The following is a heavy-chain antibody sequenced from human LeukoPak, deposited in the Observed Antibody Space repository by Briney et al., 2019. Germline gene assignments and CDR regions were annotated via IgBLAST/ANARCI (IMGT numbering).Heavy chain of an antibody. CDR3: ARGSRLRASDY. CDR1: GYTFTSYD. CDR2: MNPNSGNT. J-gene: IGHJ4*02. D-gene: IGHD2-2*01. Sequence: ASVTVSYTASGYTFTSYDINWVRQAPGQGVEWVGWMNPNSGNTGYAQKFQGRVTMTRNTSISTAYMELSSLRSEDTAVYYCARGSRLRASDYWGQGTLVTVSS. V-gene: IGHV1-8*01.